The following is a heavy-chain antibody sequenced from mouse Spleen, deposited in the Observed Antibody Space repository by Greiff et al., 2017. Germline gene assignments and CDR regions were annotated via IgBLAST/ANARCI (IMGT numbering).Heavy chain of an antibody. CDR3: TRGGNDA. J-gene: IGHJ2*01. CDR1: GYTFTDYE. CDR2: IDPETGGT. V-gene: IGHV1-15*01. D-gene: IGHD2-1*01. Sequence: VKLQESGAELVRPGASVTLSCKASGYTFTDYEMHWVKQTPVHGLEWIGAIDPETGGTAYNQKFKGKAILTADKSSSTAYMELRSLTSEDSAVYYCTRGGNDAWGQGTTLTVSS.